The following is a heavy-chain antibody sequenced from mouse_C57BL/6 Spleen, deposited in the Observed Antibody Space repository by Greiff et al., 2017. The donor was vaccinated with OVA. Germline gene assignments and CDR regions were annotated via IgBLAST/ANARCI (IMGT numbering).Heavy chain of an antibody. V-gene: IGHV1-66*01. D-gene: IGHD1-1*01. Sequence: QVQLQQSGPELVKPGASVKISCKASGYSFTSYYIHWVKQRPGQGLEWIGWIYPGSGNTKYNEKFKGKATLTADTSSSTAYMQLSSLTSEDSAVYYCASGGSSYYFDYWGQGTTLTVSS. CDR3: ASGGSSYYFDY. CDR2: IYPGSGNT. J-gene: IGHJ2*01. CDR1: GYSFTSYY.